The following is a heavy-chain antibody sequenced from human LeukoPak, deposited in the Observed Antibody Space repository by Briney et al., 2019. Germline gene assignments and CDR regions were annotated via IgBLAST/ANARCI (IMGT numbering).Heavy chain of an antibody. D-gene: IGHD3/OR15-3a*01. J-gene: IGHJ6*02. CDR1: GFTFNTYW. V-gene: IGHV3-7*01. CDR3: ARVRTLWTYYGMDV. Sequence: GGSLRLSCAASGFTFNTYWMSWVREASGKGLEWVANIKEDESEKYYVDSVKGRFTISRDNAKNSLYLQMNSLRAEDTAMYYCARVRTLWTYYGMDVWGQGTTVTVSS. CDR2: IKEDESEK.